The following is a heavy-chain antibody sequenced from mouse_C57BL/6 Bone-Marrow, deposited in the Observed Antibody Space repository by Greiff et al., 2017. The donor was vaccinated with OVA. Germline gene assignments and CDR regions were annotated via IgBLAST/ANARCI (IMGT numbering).Heavy chain of an antibody. CDR3: ARDAISTVEATAD. V-gene: IGHV1-9*01. J-gene: IGHJ1*03. CDR2: IFPGSGST. D-gene: IGHD1-1*01. Sequence: QVQLQQSGAELMKPGASVKLSCKASGYKFTGYWIEWVKQRPGHGLEWIGEIFPGSGSTNYNEKFKGKATFTADTSDNTAYMQLNSLTTEDSAMYYCARDAISTVEATADWGTGTTVTVSS. CDR1: GYKFTGYW.